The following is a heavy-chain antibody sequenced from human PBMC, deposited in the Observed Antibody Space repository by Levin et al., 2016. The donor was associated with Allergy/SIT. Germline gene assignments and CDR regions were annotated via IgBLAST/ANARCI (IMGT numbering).Heavy chain of an antibody. CDR3: AKPRLVVPAAPSDY. J-gene: IGHJ4*02. Sequence: GGSLRLSCAASGFTFSSYAMSWVRQAPGKGLEWVSAISGSGGSTYYADSVKGRFTISRDNSKNTLYLQMNSLRAEDTAVYYCAKPRLVVPAAPSDYWGQGTLVTVSS. CDR2: ISGSGGST. V-gene: IGHV3-23*01. D-gene: IGHD2-2*01. CDR1: GFTFSSYA.